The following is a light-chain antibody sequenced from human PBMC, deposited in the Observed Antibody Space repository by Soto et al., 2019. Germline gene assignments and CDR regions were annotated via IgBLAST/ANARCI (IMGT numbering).Light chain of an antibody. Sequence: DIQMTQSPSSLSASVGDTVTITCQASQDITNHLNWYQHKPGKAPNLLIYDASHLETGVPSRFTGRAAGTYFTPIIGSLQSEDIATYYCQKDDGVPHFGPGTRVDF. CDR2: DAS. J-gene: IGKJ3*01. CDR3: QKDDGVPH. V-gene: IGKV1-33*01. CDR1: QDITNH.